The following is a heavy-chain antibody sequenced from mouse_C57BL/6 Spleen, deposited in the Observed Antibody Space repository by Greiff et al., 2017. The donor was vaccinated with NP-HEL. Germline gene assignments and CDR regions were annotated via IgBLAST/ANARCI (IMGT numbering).Heavy chain of an antibody. J-gene: IGHJ4*01. CDR2: INPNNGGT. D-gene: IGHD2-1*01. V-gene: IGHV1-26*01. CDR3: ARSLYGNYY. CDR1: GYTFTDYY. Sequence: EVQLQQSGPELVKPGASVKISCKASGYTFTDYYMNWVKQSHGKSLEWIGDINPNNGGTSYNQKFKGKATLTVDKSSSTAYMELRSMTSEDSAVYYCARSLYGNYYRGQGTSVTVSS.